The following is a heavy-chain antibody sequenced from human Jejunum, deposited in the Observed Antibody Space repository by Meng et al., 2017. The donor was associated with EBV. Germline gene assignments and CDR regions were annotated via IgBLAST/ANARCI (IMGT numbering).Heavy chain of an antibody. Sequence: HVHLTQLGAGLLKPSEPLSLTCAVYGVSFSDYYWTWIRQPPGKGLEWIGEINHGGGAIYNPSLKSRVTISVDTSKNQFSLKLSSVTAADTAVYYCARLGGYASGTYYPIDPWGQGTLVTVSS. CDR3: ARLGGYASGTYYPIDP. J-gene: IGHJ5*02. D-gene: IGHD3-10*01. CDR1: GVSFSDYY. CDR2: INHGGGA. V-gene: IGHV4-34*01.